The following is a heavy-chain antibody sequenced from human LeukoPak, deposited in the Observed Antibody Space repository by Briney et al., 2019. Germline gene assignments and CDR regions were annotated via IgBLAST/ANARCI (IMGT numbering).Heavy chain of an antibody. J-gene: IGHJ4*02. CDR1: GGSFSGYY. CDR2: INRSGST. V-gene: IGHV4-34*01. Sequence: SETLSLTCAVYGGSFSGYYWSWIRQPPGKGLEWIGEINRSGSTNYNPSLKSRVTISVDTSKNQFSLKLSSVTAADTAVYYCARGWGMSSSWYNYWGQGTLVTVSS. CDR3: ARGWGMSSSWYNY. D-gene: IGHD6-13*01.